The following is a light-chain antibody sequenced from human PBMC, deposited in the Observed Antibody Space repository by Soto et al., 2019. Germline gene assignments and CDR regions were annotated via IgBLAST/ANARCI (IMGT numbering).Light chain of an antibody. CDR3: NSYTRSNTYV. J-gene: IGLJ1*01. Sequence: QSALTQPASVSGSPGQSITISCTGTSSDIGDYNYVSWYQQHPGKAPKLMIYEVTNRPSGVSNRFSGSKSGNTASLTISGLQAEDEADYYCNSYTRSNTYVFGTGTKLTVL. V-gene: IGLV2-14*01. CDR1: SSDIGDYNY. CDR2: EVT.